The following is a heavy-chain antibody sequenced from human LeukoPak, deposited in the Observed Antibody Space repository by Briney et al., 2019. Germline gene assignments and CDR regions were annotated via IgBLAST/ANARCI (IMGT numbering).Heavy chain of an antibody. Sequence: SETLSLTCTVSGGSISSYYWSWIRQPAGKGLEWIGRIYTSGSTNYNPSLKSRVTMSVDTSKNQFSLKLSSVTTADTAVYYCARESVTTSYYYYYMDVWGKGTTVTISS. J-gene: IGHJ6*03. D-gene: IGHD4-17*01. CDR2: IYTSGST. V-gene: IGHV4-4*07. CDR1: GGSISSYY. CDR3: ARESVTTSYYYYYMDV.